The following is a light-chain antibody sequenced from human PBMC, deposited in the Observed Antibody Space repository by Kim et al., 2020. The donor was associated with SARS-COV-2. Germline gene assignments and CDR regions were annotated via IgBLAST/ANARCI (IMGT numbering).Light chain of an antibody. V-gene: IGLV2-11*03. CDR2: DVN. CDR1: SSYGGGYTY. J-gene: IGLJ2*01. Sequence: GESFAISSAGTSSYGGGYTYVSWYLLHPGKAPNHMIYDVNSRPSGVPDRFSGSRSGNSHSLTISGLQAEDEADYYCCSYAGSYTLVFGGGTQLTVL. CDR3: CSYAGSYTLV.